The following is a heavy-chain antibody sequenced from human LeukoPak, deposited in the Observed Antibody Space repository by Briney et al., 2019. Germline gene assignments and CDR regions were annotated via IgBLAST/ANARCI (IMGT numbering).Heavy chain of an antibody. Sequence: GASVKVSCKASGYTFTGYYMHWVRQAPGQGLEWMGWINPNSGGTNYAQKFQGRVTMTRDTSISTAYMELSRLRSDDTAVYYCARTDAYGYVWGSYRFNWFDPWGQGTLVTVSS. CDR3: ARTDAYGYVWGSYRFNWFDP. CDR1: GYTFTGYY. J-gene: IGHJ5*02. D-gene: IGHD3-16*02. CDR2: INPNSGGT. V-gene: IGHV1-2*02.